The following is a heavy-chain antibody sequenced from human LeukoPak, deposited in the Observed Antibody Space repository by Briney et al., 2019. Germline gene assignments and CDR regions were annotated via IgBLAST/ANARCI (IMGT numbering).Heavy chain of an antibody. V-gene: IGHV3-23*01. J-gene: IGHJ4*02. Sequence: GGSLRLSCAASGFTFGGYAMYWVRQAPGKGLEWVSGISGSGGSTFYADSVKGRFTISRDNSENTVYLQMNSLRADDTAVYYCAKTTAGYSSGRYPGWPVDYWGQGTLVTVSS. CDR1: GFTFGGYA. D-gene: IGHD6-19*01. CDR3: AKTTAGYSSGRYPGWPVDY. CDR2: ISGSGGST.